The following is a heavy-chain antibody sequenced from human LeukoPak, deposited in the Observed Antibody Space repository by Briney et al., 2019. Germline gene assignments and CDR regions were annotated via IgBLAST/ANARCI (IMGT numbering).Heavy chain of an antibody. D-gene: IGHD2-2*01. CDR1: GFTFSSYA. CDR2: ISGSGDNT. Sequence: PGGSLRLSCAASGFTFSSYAMSWVRQAPGKGLEWVSGISGSGDNTYYADSVKGRFTISRDNSKNTLYVQVNSLGTEDTAAYYCAKVRGQYQLLFIDYWGQGTLVTVSS. V-gene: IGHV3-23*01. CDR3: AKVRGQYQLLFIDY. J-gene: IGHJ4*02.